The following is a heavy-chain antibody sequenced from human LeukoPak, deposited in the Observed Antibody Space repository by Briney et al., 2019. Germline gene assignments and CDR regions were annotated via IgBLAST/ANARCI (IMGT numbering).Heavy chain of an antibody. J-gene: IGHJ3*02. V-gene: IGHV1-2*02. Sequence: GASVKVSCKASGGTFSSYAISWVRQAPGQGLEWMGWINPNSGGTNYAQKFQGRVTMTRDTSISTAYMELSRLRSDDTAVYYCARESDSSAPDAFDIWGQGTMVTVSS. CDR2: INPNSGGT. CDR3: ARESDSSAPDAFDI. D-gene: IGHD3-22*01. CDR1: GGTFSSYA.